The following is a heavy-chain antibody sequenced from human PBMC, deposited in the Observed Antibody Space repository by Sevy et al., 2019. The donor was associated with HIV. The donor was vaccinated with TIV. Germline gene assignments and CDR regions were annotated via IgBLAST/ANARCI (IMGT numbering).Heavy chain of an antibody. D-gene: IGHD3-16*01. CDR3: AKENSPGGSGSHDAFDI. Sequence: LSLTCAASGFTFSSYGMHWVRQAPGKGLEWVAFIRYDGSNKYYADSVKGRFTLSRDNSKNTLYLQMTSLKAEDTAVYYCAKENSPGGSGSHDAFDIWGQGTMVTVSS. CDR1: GFTFSSYG. CDR2: IRYDGSNK. J-gene: IGHJ3*02. V-gene: IGHV3-30*02.